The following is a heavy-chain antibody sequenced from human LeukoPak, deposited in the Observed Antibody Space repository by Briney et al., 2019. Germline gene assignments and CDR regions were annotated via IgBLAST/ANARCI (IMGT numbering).Heavy chain of an antibody. CDR2: INGDGSWT. D-gene: IGHD2-2*01. V-gene: IGHV3-74*01. Sequence: PGGSLRLSCAACGNYWMHWVRQAPGKGLVWVSHINGDGSWTTYADSVKGRFTISKDNAKNTVYLQMNNLRAEDTAVYYCVSFYETYWGRGTLVTVSS. J-gene: IGHJ4*02. CDR1: GNYW. CDR3: VSFYETY.